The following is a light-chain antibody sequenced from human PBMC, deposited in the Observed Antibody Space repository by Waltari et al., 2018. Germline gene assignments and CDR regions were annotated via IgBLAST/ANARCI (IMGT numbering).Light chain of an antibody. V-gene: IGKV3-15*01. J-gene: IGKJ2*01. CDR2: GAY. Sequence: EIVMTQSPATLSVSPVDRATLSCRASQSVSSNLAWYQQKPGKAPRLLIYGAYTRANGIPARFSGSGSGTEFTLTISSLQSEDFAVYYCQQYNNWPPYTFGQGTKLEIK. CDR3: QQYNNWPPYT. CDR1: QSVSSN.